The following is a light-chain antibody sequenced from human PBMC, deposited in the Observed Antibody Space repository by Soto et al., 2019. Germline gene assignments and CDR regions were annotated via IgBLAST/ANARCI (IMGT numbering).Light chain of an antibody. CDR3: QQYRSYPWT. J-gene: IGKJ2*02. Sequence: DIQVTQSPSTLSASVGDRVTITCRGGQSLSNWLAWYQQKPGKAPKLLIYDASTLETGVPSRFSGSGSGAEFTLTISSLQPDAFAAYYCQQYRSYPWTFGQGTKLEIK. CDR2: DAS. CDR1: QSLSNW. V-gene: IGKV1-5*01.